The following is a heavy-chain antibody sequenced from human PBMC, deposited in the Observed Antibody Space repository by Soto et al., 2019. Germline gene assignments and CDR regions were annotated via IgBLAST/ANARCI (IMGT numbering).Heavy chain of an antibody. J-gene: IGHJ6*02. CDR3: ARELVYCSSTSCKPDG. D-gene: IGHD2-2*01. CDR1: GGSISSGGYS. V-gene: IGHV4-30-2*01. CDR2: IYHSGST. Sequence: PSETLSLTCAVSGGSISSGGYSWSWIRQPPGKGLEWIGYIYHSGSTYYNPSLKSRVTISVDRSKNQFSLKLSSVTAADTAVYYCARELVYCSSTSCKPDGWGQGTTVTVSS.